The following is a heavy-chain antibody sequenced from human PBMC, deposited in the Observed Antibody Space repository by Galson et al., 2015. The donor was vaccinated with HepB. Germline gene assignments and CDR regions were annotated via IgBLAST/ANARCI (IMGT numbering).Heavy chain of an antibody. CDR2: ISQSGTYT. J-gene: IGHJ4*02. Sequence: SLRLSCAASGFTFSDYYMSWIRQAPGKGLEWISYISQSGTYTIYADSVKGRFTISRNNAQNSLYLQINSLRAEDTAVYYCARVADADYGDHSHFDSWGQGTLVTVSS. V-gene: IGHV3-11*06. D-gene: IGHD4-17*01. CDR1: GFTFSDYY. CDR3: ARVADADYGDHSHFDS.